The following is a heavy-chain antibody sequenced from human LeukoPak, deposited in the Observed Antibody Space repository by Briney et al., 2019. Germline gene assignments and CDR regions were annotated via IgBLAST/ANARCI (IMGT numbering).Heavy chain of an antibody. Sequence: GSLRLSCAASGFTFSSQSMNWVRQAPGKGLEWVSSISGSSSYIYYADSVKGRFTISRDNAKNSLYLQMNSLRAEDTAVYYCAGGPGITGTTGYFVYWGQGTLVTVSS. CDR3: AGGPGITGTTGYFVY. CDR1: GFTFSSQS. CDR2: ISGSSSYI. J-gene: IGHJ4*02. D-gene: IGHD1-7*01. V-gene: IGHV3-21*01.